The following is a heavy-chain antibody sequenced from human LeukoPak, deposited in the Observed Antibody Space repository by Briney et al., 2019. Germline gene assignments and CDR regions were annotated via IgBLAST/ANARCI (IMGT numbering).Heavy chain of an antibody. V-gene: IGHV3-48*01. J-gene: IGHJ4*02. CDR2: ISSSSSTI. CDR3: AGEPRPRHFDY. D-gene: IGHD6-25*01. Sequence: PGWSLRLSCAASGFTFSSYSMKWVRQAPGKGLEWVSYISSSSSTIYYADSVKGRFTISRDNAKNSLYLQRNSLRAEDTVVYYGAGEPRPRHFDYWGQGTLVTVSS. CDR1: GFTFSSYS.